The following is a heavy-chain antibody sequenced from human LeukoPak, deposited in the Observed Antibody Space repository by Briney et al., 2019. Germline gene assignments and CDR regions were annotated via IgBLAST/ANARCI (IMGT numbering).Heavy chain of an antibody. V-gene: IGHV1-69*05. Sequence: ASVTVSCKASGGTFSSYAISWVRQAPGQGLEWMGGIIPIFGTANYAQKFQGRVTITTDESTSTAYMELSSLRSEDTAVYYCASRGAIAARPGSTDDWFDPWGQGTLVTVSS. J-gene: IGHJ5*02. D-gene: IGHD6-6*01. CDR2: IIPIFGTA. CDR3: ASRGAIAARPGSTDDWFDP. CDR1: GGTFSSYA.